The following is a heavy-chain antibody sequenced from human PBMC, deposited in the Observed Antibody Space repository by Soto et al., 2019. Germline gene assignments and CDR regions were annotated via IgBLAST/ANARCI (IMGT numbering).Heavy chain of an antibody. J-gene: IGHJ4*02. Sequence: PGGSLRLSCAASGFTFSDYYMSWIRQAPGKRLEWVSYISSSGSTIYYADSVKGRFTISRDNAKNSLYLQMNSLRAEDTAVYYYARDSSGPSSIDYWGQGTLVTVSS. CDR3: ARDSSGPSSIDY. V-gene: IGHV3-11*01. CDR2: ISSSGSTI. CDR1: GFTFSDYY.